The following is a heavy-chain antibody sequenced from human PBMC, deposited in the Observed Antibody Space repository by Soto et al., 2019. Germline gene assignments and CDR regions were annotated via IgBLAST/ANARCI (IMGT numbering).Heavy chain of an antibody. D-gene: IGHD2-2*01. V-gene: IGHV4-31*03. CDR2: VYYSGSA. CDR3: AREHHCSSPSCSYFFDY. CDR1: GAAFTSDNYY. J-gene: IGHJ4*02. Sequence: SETLSLTCNVSGAAFTSDNYYWSWIRQHPGKGLEWLGYVYYSGSAYYSPSLKSRISISVDTSKNQFSLKLNSVTAADTAVYYCAREHHCSSPSCSYFFDYWGPGSLLTVSS.